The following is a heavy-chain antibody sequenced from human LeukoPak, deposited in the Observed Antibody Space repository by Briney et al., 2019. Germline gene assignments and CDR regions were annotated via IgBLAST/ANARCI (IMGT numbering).Heavy chain of an antibody. CDR2: ISSSSSTI. CDR3: ARDGIAAAIDY. Sequence: PGGSLRLSCAASGFTFSSYSMNWVRQAPGKGLEWVSYISSSSSTIYYADSVKGRFTISRDNAKNSLYLQMNSLRAEDTAVYYYARDGIAAAIDYWGQGTLVTVSS. CDR1: GFTFSSYS. V-gene: IGHV3-48*04. D-gene: IGHD6-13*01. J-gene: IGHJ4*02.